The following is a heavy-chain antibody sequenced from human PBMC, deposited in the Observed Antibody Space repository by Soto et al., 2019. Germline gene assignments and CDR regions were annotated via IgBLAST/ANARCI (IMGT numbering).Heavy chain of an antibody. CDR1: GGTFSSYA. J-gene: IGHJ6*02. V-gene: IGHV1-69*13. CDR2: IIPIFGTA. D-gene: IGHD3-3*01. CDR3: ARGYDFWSGRHPDTALYGMDV. Sequence: GASVKVSCKASGGTFSSYAISWVRQAPGQGLEWMGGIIPIFGTANYAQKFQGRVTITADESTSTAYMELSSLRSEDTAVYYCARGYDFWSGRHPDTALYGMDVWGQGTTVTVSS.